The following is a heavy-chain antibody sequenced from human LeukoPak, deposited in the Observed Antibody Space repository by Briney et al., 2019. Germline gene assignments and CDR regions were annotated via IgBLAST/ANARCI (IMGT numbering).Heavy chain of an antibody. D-gene: IGHD6-19*01. Sequence: PGGSLRLSCTPSGFTFGDYAMSWVRQAPGKGLEWVGFIRSKRDGGATEYGASVKGRFTISRDDSKSVAYLHMNSLKAEDTAVYYCTRDILSGWYYFDFWGQGTLVTVSS. J-gene: IGHJ4*02. CDR3: TRDILSGWYYFDF. V-gene: IGHV3-49*04. CDR2: IRSKRDGGAT. CDR1: GFTFGDYA.